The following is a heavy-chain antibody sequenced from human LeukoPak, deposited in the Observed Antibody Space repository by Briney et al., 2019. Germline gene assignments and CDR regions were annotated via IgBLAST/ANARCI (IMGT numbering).Heavy chain of an antibody. D-gene: IGHD3-3*01. V-gene: IGHV4-30-4*08. CDR2: IYYSGST. CDR3: TRVGFDDFWSGYLISDAFDI. Sequence: PSQTLSLTCTVSGGSISSGDYYWSWIRQPPGKGLEWIRYIYYSGSTYYNPSLKSRVTISVDTSKNQFSLKLSSVTAAYTAVDYCTRVGFDDFWSGYLISDAFDIWGQGQWSPSLQ. J-gene: IGHJ3*02. CDR1: GGSISSGDYY.